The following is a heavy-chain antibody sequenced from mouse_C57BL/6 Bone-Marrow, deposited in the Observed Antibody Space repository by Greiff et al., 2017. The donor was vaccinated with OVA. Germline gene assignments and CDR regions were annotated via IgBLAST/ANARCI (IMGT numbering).Heavy chain of an antibody. J-gene: IGHJ2*01. CDR2: IYPGSGNT. CDR3: ARGYYGSSYEDFDY. D-gene: IGHD1-1*01. V-gene: IGHV1-66*01. CDR1: GYSFTSYY. Sequence: QVQLKESGPELVKPGASVKISCKASGYSFTSYYIHWVKQRPGQGLEWIGWIYPGSGNTKYNEKFKGKATLTADTSSSTAYMQLSSLTSEDSAVYYSARGYYGSSYEDFDYWGQGTTLTVSS.